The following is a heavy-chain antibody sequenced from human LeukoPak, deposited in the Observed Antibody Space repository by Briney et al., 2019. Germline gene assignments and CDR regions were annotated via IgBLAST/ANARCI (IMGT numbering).Heavy chain of an antibody. CDR2: IKSKTDGGTT. D-gene: IGHD3-10*01. J-gene: IGHJ4*02. V-gene: IGHV3-15*01. CDR3: TFYLLWFGELLSY. Sequence: GGSLRLSCAASGFTFSNAWMSWVRQAPGKGLEWVGRIKSKTDGGTTDYAAPVKGRFTISRDDSKNTLYLQMNSLKTEDTAVYYCTFYLLWFGELLSYWGQGTLVTVS. CDR1: GFTFSNAW.